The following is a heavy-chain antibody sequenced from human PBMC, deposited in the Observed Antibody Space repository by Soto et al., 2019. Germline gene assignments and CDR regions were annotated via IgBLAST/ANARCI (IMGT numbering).Heavy chain of an antibody. V-gene: IGHV1-3*04. CDR2: INTGDNT. CDR3: AREGGVGGFDGDY. CDR1: GYTFTNYV. Sequence: QVQLVQSGAEVRKPGASVKVSCKASGYTFTNYVIHWVRQAPGQGLEWMGWINTGDNTEYSQNFQGRVTITRDTSANTAYMELSSLRSEDTAVYYCAREGGVGGFDGDYWGQGTLVSVSS. J-gene: IGHJ4*02. D-gene: IGHD5-12*01.